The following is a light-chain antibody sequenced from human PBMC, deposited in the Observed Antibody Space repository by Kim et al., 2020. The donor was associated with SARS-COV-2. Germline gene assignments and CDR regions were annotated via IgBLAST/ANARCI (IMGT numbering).Light chain of an antibody. CDR1: QTIGSN. CDR3: QQYKNWPLT. J-gene: IGKJ4*01. CDR2: GAY. Sequence: EIVMTQSPATQSVSPGERATLSCRASQTIGSNLAWYQQKPGQAPRLVIYGAYNRATGIPARFSGSGSGTDFTLTISTLQSEDFAVYYCQQYKNWPLTFGGGTKLEI. V-gene: IGKV3D-15*01.